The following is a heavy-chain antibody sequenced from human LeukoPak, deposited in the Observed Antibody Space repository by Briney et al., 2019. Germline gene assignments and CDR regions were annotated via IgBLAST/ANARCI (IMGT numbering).Heavy chain of an antibody. CDR2: IYYSGST. Sequence: SETLSLTCTVSGGSISSGDYYWSWIRQPPGKGLEWIGYIYYSGSTNYNPSLKSRVTISVDTSKNQFSLKLSSVTAADTAVYYCARGVAGTYLYLQHWGQGTLVTVSS. CDR1: GGSISSGDYY. D-gene: IGHD6-19*01. V-gene: IGHV4-61*08. CDR3: ARGVAGTYLYLQH. J-gene: IGHJ1*01.